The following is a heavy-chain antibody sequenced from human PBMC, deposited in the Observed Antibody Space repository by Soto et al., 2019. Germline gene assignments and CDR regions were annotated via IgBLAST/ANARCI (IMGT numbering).Heavy chain of an antibody. D-gene: IGHD3-16*01. CDR3: ARDRGRIPPGMDV. J-gene: IGHJ6*02. CDR1: GFTFSSYW. V-gene: IGHV3-74*01. Sequence: GGSLRFSCAASGFTFSSYWMHWVRQAPGKGLVWVSRINSDGSSTSYADSVKGRFTISRDNAKNTLYLQMNSLRAEDTAVYYCARDRGRIPPGMDVWGQGTTVTVSS. CDR2: INSDGSST.